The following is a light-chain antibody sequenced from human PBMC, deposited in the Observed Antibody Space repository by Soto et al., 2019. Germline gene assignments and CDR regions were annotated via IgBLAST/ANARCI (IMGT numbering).Light chain of an antibody. Sequence: EIVLTQSPGTLSLSPGERATLSCRASQSVSSSYLAWYPQKPGQAPRLLIYGASSRATGIPNRFSGCGCGTHFTLTISTLEPEDFAVYYWQQYGSSRTFGQANKVETK. J-gene: IGKJ1*01. CDR1: QSVSSSY. V-gene: IGKV3-20*01. CDR2: GAS. CDR3: QQYGSSRT.